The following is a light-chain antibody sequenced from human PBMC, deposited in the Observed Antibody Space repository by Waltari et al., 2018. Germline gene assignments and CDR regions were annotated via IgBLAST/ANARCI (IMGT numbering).Light chain of an antibody. CDR1: QTIDNDY. J-gene: IGKJ3*01. CDR2: GAS. V-gene: IGKV3-20*01. CDR3: QQYSESPLT. Sequence: EIVLTQSPGTLSLSPGERATLSCRASQTIDNDYLGWYQQKSGQAPRLLIHGASNRAAGVPPRFRGSGSGADFTLTITALEPEDFAVYYCQQYSESPLTFGAGTTVDIK.